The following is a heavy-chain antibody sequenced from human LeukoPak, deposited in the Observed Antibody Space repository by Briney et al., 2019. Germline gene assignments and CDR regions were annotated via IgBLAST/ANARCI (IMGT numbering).Heavy chain of an antibody. D-gene: IGHD3-3*01. CDR1: GYTFTGYY. CDR3: ARGSGLRFLAYYFDY. CDR2: INPNSGGT. V-gene: IGHV1-2*02. J-gene: IGHJ4*02. Sequence: ASVKVSCKASGYTFTGYYMHWVRQAPGQGLEWMGWINPNSGGTNYAQKFQGRVTMTRDTSISTAYMELSRLRSDDTAVYYCARGSGLRFLAYYFDYWGQGTLVTVSS.